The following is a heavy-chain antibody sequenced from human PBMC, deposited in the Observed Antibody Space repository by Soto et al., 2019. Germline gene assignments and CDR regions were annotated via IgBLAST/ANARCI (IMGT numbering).Heavy chain of an antibody. CDR1: GFTFSRYS. J-gene: IGHJ4*02. CDR2: ISSSSSYI. CDR3: ERDRGGAAAGSY. D-gene: IGHD6-13*01. V-gene: IGHV3-21*01. Sequence: GGSLRLSCAASGFTFSRYSMNWVRQAPGKGLEWVSSISSSSSYIYYADSVKGRFTISRDNAKNSLYLQMNSLRAEDTAVYYCERDRGGAAAGSYWGQGTLVTVSS.